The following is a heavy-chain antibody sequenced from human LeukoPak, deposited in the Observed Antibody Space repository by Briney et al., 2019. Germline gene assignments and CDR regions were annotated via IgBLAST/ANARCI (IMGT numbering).Heavy chain of an antibody. CDR2: ISGSGGST. J-gene: IGHJ6*02. Sequence: GGSLRLSCAASGFSFSHYAMSWVRQAPTRGLEWVSPISGSGGSTYYSDPVKGRFTISRDNSKDTLYLQMNSLRAEDTAVYYCAKGSAASITDYYYGMDVWGQGTTVTVSS. D-gene: IGHD5-12*01. V-gene: IGHV3-23*01. CDR3: AKGSAASITDYYYGMDV. CDR1: GFSFSHYA.